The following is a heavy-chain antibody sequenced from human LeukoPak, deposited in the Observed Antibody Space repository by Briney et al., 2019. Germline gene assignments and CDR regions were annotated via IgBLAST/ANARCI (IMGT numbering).Heavy chain of an antibody. V-gene: IGHV3-7*01. CDR3: ARMTTVTTPDY. CDR1: GFTFSSYW. J-gene: IGHJ4*02. D-gene: IGHD4-11*01. Sequence: PGGSLRLSCAASGFTFSSYWVSWVRQAPGKGLEWVANIKQDGSEKYYVDSVKGRFTISRDNAKNSLYLQMNSLRAEDTAVYYCARMTTVTTPDYWGQGTLVTVSS. CDR2: IKQDGSEK.